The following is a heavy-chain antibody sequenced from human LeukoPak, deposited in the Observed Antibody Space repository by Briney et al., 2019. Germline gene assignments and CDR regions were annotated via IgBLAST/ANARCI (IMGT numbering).Heavy chain of an antibody. V-gene: IGHV3-23*01. J-gene: IGHJ4*02. D-gene: IGHD3-10*01. CDR2: ISGSGGST. Sequence: GGSLRLSCAASGFTFSSYAMSWVRQAPGKGLEWVSAISGSGGSTYYADSVKGRFTISRDNSKNTLYLQMNSLRAEDTAVYYCAKAEGDAGVGDYFDYWGQGTLVTVSS. CDR3: AKAEGDAGVGDYFDY. CDR1: GFTFSSYA.